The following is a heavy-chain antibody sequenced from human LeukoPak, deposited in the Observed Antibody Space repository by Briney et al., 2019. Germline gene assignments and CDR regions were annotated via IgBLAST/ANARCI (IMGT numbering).Heavy chain of an antibody. D-gene: IGHD3-10*01. J-gene: IGHJ4*02. V-gene: IGHV3-74*01. CDR3: ATRSFGELLSFAY. CDR1: GFTFSSYW. CDR2: INSDGSST. Sequence: GGSLRLSCAASGFTFSSYWMHWVRQAPGKGLVWVSRINSDGSSTSYADSVKGRFTISRDNAKNTLYLQMNSLRAEDTAVYYCATRSFGELLSFAYWGQGTLVTVSS.